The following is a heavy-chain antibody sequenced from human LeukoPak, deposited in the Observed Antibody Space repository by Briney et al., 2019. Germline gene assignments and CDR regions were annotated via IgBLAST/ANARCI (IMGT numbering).Heavy chain of an antibody. Sequence: SVKVSCKASGGTFSSYAISWVRQAPGQGLEWMGGVIPIFGTANYAQKFQGRVTITADESTSTAYMELSSLRSEDTAVYYCARSTVAGNAGYFQHWGQGTLVTVSS. CDR1: GGTFSSYA. CDR3: ARSTVAGNAGYFQH. V-gene: IGHV1-69*13. D-gene: IGHD6-19*01. CDR2: VIPIFGTA. J-gene: IGHJ1*01.